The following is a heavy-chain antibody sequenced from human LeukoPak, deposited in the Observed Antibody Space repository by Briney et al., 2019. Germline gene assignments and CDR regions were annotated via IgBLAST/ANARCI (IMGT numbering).Heavy chain of an antibody. V-gene: IGHV4-30-4*08. D-gene: IGHD3-9*01. CDR3: ARSRVLRYFDWLFPFDY. Sequence: SQTLSLTCTVSGGSISSGDYYWSWIRQPPGKGLEWIGYIYYSGSTYYNPSLKSRVTISVDTSKSQFSLKLSSVTAADTAVYYCARSRVLRYFDWLFPFDYWGQGTLVTVSS. CDR2: IYYSGST. CDR1: GGSISSGDYY. J-gene: IGHJ4*02.